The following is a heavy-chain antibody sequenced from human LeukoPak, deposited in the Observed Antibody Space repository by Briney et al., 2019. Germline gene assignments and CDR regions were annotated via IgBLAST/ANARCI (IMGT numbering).Heavy chain of an antibody. J-gene: IGHJ4*02. CDR3: AKDETDSSGYYWIS. CDR2: ISGSGGST. Sequence: GGSLRLSCAASGFTFSSYAMSWVRQAPGKGLEWASAISGSGGSTYYADSVKGRFTISRDNSKNTLYLQMNSLRAEDTAVYYCAKDETDSSGYYWISWGQGTLVTVSS. CDR1: GFTFSSYA. D-gene: IGHD3-22*01. V-gene: IGHV3-23*01.